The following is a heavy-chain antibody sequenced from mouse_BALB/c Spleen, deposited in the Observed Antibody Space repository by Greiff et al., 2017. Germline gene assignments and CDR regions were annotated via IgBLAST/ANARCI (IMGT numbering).Heavy chain of an antibody. D-gene: IGHD1-1*01. Sequence: EVMLVESGGGLVQPGGSRKLSCAASGFTFSSFGMHWVRQAPEKGLEWVAYISSGSSTIYYADTVKGRFTISRDNPKNTLFLQMTSLRSEDTAMYYCARERNYYGSSLFDYWGQGTTLTVSS. V-gene: IGHV5-17*02. J-gene: IGHJ2*01. CDR2: ISSGSSTI. CDR3: ARERNYYGSSLFDY. CDR1: GFTFSSFG.